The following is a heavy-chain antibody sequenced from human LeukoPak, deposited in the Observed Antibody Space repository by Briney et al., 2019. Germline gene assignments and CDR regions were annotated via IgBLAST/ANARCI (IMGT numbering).Heavy chain of an antibody. CDR1: GFTFSSYS. D-gene: IGHD3-3*01. Sequence: GGSLRLSCAASGFTFSSYSMNGVRQAPGKGLEWVSSISSSGSYIYYADSVKGRFTISRDNAKNSLYLQMNSLRAEDTAVYYCARGTIFGVVITLFDYWGQGTLVTVSS. CDR3: ARGTIFGVVITLFDY. V-gene: IGHV3-21*01. J-gene: IGHJ4*02. CDR2: ISSSGSYI.